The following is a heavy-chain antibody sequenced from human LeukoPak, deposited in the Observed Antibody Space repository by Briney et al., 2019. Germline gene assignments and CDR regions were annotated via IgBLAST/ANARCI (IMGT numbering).Heavy chain of an antibody. CDR1: GFTFSDYA. D-gene: IGHD6-13*01. V-gene: IGHV3-30*04. Sequence: GGSLRLSCAASGFTFSDYAMHWVRQAPGKGLEWVAVISYDATNQYYADSVKGRFTISRDDSMDTLYLQINSLRVEDTAIYYCARRDSSSWYFNWGQGTLVTVSS. CDR3: ARRDSSSWYFN. J-gene: IGHJ4*02. CDR2: ISYDATNQ.